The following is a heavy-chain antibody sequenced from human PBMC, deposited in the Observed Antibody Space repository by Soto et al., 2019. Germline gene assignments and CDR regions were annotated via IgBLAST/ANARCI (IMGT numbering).Heavy chain of an antibody. D-gene: IGHD3-10*01. CDR2: INPSGGST. V-gene: IGHV1-46*01. CDR3: ARGYGGPASWFDP. CDR1: GYTFTSYY. Sequence: ASVKVSCKASGYTFTSYYVHWVRQAPGQGLEWMGIINPSGGSTSYAQKFQGRVTMTRDTSTSTAYMELSSLRSEDTALYYCARGYGGPASWFDPWGQGTLVTVSS. J-gene: IGHJ5*02.